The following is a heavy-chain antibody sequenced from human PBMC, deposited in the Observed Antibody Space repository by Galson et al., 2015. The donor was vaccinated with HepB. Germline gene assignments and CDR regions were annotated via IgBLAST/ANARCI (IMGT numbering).Heavy chain of an antibody. D-gene: IGHD3/OR15-3a*01. J-gene: IGHJ2*01. V-gene: IGHV1-24*01. CDR1: GYTLTELS. CDR2: FDPEDGET. Sequence: SVKVSCKVSGYTLTELSMHWVRQAPGKGLEWMGGFDPEDGETIYAQKFQGRVTMTEDTSTDTAYMELSSLRSEDTAVYYCATGFFRIGRLPRYFDLWGRGTLVTVSS. CDR3: ATGFFRIGRLPRYFDL.